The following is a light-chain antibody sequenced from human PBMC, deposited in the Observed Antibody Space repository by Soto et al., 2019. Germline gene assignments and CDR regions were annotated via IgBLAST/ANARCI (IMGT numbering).Light chain of an antibody. Sequence: EIVLTQSPGTLSLSPGERATLSCRASQSVSSSYLAWYKQKPGQAPRPLIYGASSMAIGIPDRFSGSGSGTDFTLTISRLEPEDFAVDYCQQYGSSPWTFGQGTKVEIK. CDR3: QQYGSSPWT. CDR2: GAS. J-gene: IGKJ1*01. V-gene: IGKV3-20*01. CDR1: QSVSSSY.